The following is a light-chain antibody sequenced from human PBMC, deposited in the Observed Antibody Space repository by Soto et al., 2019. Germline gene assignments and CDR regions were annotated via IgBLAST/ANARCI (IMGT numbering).Light chain of an antibody. V-gene: IGLV2-14*03. CDR2: DVS. CDR3: SSYATSSTYV. J-gene: IGLJ1*01. Sequence: QSVLTQPASVPGSPGQSITISCTGTSSDVGNYNYVSWYQHHPGKAPKVIIYDVSKRPSGVSNRFSGSKSGNTASLTISGLQAEDEADYYCSSYATSSTYVFGSGTKV. CDR1: SSDVGNYNY.